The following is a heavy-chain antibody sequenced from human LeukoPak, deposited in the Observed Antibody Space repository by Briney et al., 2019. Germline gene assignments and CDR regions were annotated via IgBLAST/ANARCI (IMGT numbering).Heavy chain of an antibody. CDR3: ARDLGTRGYSYGYHDAFDI. D-gene: IGHD5-18*01. CDR1: GGSISSSSYY. Sequence: SETLSLTCTVSGGSISSSSYYWGWIRQPPGKGLEWIGSLYYSVSTYYNPSLKSRVTISVDTSKNQFSLKLSSVTAADTAVYYCARDLGTRGYSYGYHDAFDIWGQGTMVTVSS. J-gene: IGHJ3*02. V-gene: IGHV4-39*07. CDR2: LYYSVST.